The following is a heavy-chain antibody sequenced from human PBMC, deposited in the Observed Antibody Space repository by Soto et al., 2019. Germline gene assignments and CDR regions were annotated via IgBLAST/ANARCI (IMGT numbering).Heavy chain of an antibody. CDR2: IYKSATT. CDR1: GDSISTVDYF. CDR3: ARGRYCLTGRCFPNWFDS. D-gene: IGHD2-15*01. V-gene: IGHV4-30-4*01. J-gene: IGHJ5*01. Sequence: SETLSLTCSVSGDSISTVDYFWAWIRQPPGQALEYIGYIYKSATTYYKPSFESRVAISLDTSKSQFSLHVTSVTAADTAVYFCARGRYCLTGRCFPNWFDSWGQGTLVTVSS.